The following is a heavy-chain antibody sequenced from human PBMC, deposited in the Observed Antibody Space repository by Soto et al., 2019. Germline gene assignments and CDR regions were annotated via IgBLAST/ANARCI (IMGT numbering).Heavy chain of an antibody. CDR3: ARSRYCTSSSCYVSWFDP. CDR1: GYTFSTHD. V-gene: IGHV1-8*01. CDR2: MNPNSGNT. J-gene: IGHJ5*02. Sequence: ASVKVSCKASGYTFSTHDINWVRQATGQGLEWMGWMNPNSGNTAYAQKFQGRVTMTRNTSISTAYMELSSLGSEDTAVYYCARSRYCTSSSCYVSWFDPWGQGTQVTVSS. D-gene: IGHD2-2*01.